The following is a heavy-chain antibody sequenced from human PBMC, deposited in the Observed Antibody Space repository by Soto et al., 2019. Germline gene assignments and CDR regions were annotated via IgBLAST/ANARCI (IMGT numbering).Heavy chain of an antibody. J-gene: IGHJ4*02. CDR3: ASRKSSPYFDY. D-gene: IGHD3-10*01. CDR2: IYYSGST. CDR1: GSSLSGHY. Sequence: SETLSLTCTVSGSSLSGHYWSWMRQPPGKGLEWIGYIYYSGSTYYNPSLKSRVTISVDTSKNQFSLKLSSVTAADTAVYYCASRKSSPYFDYWGQGTLVPVSS. V-gene: IGHV4-59*08.